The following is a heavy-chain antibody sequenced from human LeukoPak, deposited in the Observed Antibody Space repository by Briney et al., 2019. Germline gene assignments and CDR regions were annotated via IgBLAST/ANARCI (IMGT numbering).Heavy chain of an antibody. D-gene: IGHD3-22*01. J-gene: IGHJ4*02. V-gene: IGHV4-30-4*08. Sequence: SQTLSLTFTVSGGSISSGDYYWSWIRQPPGKGLEWIGYIYYSGSTYYNPSLKGRVTISVDTSKNQFSLKLSSVTAADTAVYYCARGGSSGYPFDYWGQGTLVTVSS. CDR2: IYYSGST. CDR1: GGSISSGDYY. CDR3: ARGGSSGYPFDY.